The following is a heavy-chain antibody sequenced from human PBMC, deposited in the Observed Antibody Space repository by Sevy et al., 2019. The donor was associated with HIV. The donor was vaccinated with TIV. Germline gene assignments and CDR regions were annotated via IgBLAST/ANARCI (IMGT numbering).Heavy chain of an antibody. V-gene: IGHV1-3*01. D-gene: IGHD2-15*01. CDR2: INVGNGNT. CDR3: ARDQTAARRGFDY. Sequence: ASVTVSCQASGYTFTNYALHWVRQAPGQSLEWMGWINVGNGNTGYSQKFQDRFPITRGTSAGTAYMELNSLTSEDTAVYYCARDQTAARRGFDYWGQGTLVTVSS. CDR1: GYTFTNYA. J-gene: IGHJ4*02.